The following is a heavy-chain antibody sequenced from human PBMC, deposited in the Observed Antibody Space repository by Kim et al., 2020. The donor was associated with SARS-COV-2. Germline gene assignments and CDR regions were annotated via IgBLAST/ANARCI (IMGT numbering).Heavy chain of an antibody. J-gene: IGHJ6*02. CDR2: ISYSSGSV. D-gene: IGHD4-4*01. V-gene: IGHV3-9*01. Sequence: GGSLRLSCAASGFTFDDYAMHWVRQVPGEGLEWVSGISYSSGSVDYADSVKGRFTISRDDAQNSLYLQMNSLRVEDTAVYYCAKAVYSNGWYYYHGLDVWGQGTTVTISS. CDR1: GFTFDDYA. CDR3: AKAVYSNGWYYYHGLDV.